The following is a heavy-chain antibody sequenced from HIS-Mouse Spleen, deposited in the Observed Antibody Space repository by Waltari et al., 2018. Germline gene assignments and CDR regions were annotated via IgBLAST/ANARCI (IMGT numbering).Heavy chain of an antibody. CDR2: INPNSGGK. CDR1: GYTFTGYY. D-gene: IGHD1-1*01. Sequence: QVQLVQSGAEVKKPGASVKVSCKASGYTFTGYYMHWVRQAPGQGLEWMGWINPNSGGKNYAQKFQGRVTMTRETSISTAYMELSRLRSDDTAVYYCARGTGTDAFDIWGQGTMVTVSS. CDR3: ARGTGTDAFDI. J-gene: IGHJ3*02. V-gene: IGHV1-2*02.